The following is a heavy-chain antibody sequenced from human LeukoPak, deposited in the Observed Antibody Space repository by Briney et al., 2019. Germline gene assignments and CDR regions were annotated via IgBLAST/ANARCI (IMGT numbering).Heavy chain of an antibody. V-gene: IGHV4-34*01. CDR2: INHSGST. CDR1: GGSFSGYY. J-gene: IGHJ5*02. Sequence: KPSETLSLTCAVYGGSFSGYYWSWIRQPPGKGLEWIGEINHSGSTNYNPSLKSRVTISVDTSKNQFSLKLSSVTAADTAVYYCARAYYYDSSGYYTWGQGTLVTVSS. CDR3: ARAYYYDSSGYYT. D-gene: IGHD3-22*01.